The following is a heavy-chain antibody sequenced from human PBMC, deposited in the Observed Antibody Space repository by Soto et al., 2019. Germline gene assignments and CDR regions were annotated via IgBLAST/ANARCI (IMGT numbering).Heavy chain of an antibody. Sequence: QVQLVESGGGVVQPGRSLRLSCAASGFTFSNYAMHWVRQAPGTGLEWLAIISYDGDNEYYADSVRGRFTISRDNSKNTLYLQTNNLRHEDTAVYYCVKYGGPIYCNSPGCSAKHFYYWGQGTLVPVAS. V-gene: IGHV3-30*18. CDR3: VKYGGPIYCNSPGCSAKHFYY. D-gene: IGHD2-2*01. CDR2: ISYDGDNE. J-gene: IGHJ4*02. CDR1: GFTFSNYA.